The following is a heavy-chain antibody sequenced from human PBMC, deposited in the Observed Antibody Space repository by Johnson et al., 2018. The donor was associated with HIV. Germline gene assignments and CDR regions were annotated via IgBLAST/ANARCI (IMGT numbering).Heavy chain of an antibody. D-gene: IGHD4-11*01. CDR1: GFTFSNLW. V-gene: IGHV3-74*02. J-gene: IGHJ3*02. CDR3: VSTVTNSRNAFNI. Sequence: VQLVESGGGLVQPGGSLGLSCAASGFTFSNLWLHWVRQAPGKGLEWVSRINSDGSITGYADSVKGRVSISRDNAKNTLYLQMWMLSAEYTAVYYCVSTVTNSRNAFNIWGQGTMVTVSS. CDR2: INSDGSIT.